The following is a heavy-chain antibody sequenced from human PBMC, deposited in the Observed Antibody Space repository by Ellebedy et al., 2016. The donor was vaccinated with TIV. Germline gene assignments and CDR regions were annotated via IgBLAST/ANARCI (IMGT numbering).Heavy chain of an antibody. V-gene: IGHV3-30*18. CDR1: GSTFSRHG. Sequence: GGSLRLSXAASGSTFSRHGMHWVRQAPGKGLECVAVTSADGDNRNYADSVKGRFTISRDNSKNKLFLQMNSLRTEDTAVDYCAKWASVVGTTDYWGQGTPVTVSS. J-gene: IGHJ4*02. D-gene: IGHD1-14*01. CDR3: AKWASVVGTTDY. CDR2: TSADGDNR.